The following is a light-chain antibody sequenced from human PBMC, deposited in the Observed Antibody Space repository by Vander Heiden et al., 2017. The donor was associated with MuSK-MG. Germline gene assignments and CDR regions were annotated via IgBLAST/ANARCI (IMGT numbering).Light chain of an antibody. CDR1: QSVRSD. Sequence: ELVMTQSPATLSVSPGERATLSCRASQSVRSDLAWYQQKPGQAPRLLIYGASTRATGIPARFSGSGYGTEFTLTISSRQSEDVAVYYCQQHDNWPPLTFGGGTKVEIK. V-gene: IGKV3-15*01. CDR3: QQHDNWPPLT. J-gene: IGKJ4*01. CDR2: GAS.